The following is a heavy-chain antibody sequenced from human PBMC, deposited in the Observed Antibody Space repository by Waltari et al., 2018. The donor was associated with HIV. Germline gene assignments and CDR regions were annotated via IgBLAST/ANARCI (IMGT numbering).Heavy chain of an antibody. D-gene: IGHD3-22*01. V-gene: IGHV3-30*18. CDR2: ISYDGSHG. Sequence: QVQLVESGGGVVQPGSSLRLSCAAYGSPCGMHRVRPAPGKGLEWVAGISYDGSHGYYADSVKGRFTISRDNSKNTVYLQMNSLRPEDDTAVYYCAKDRGQWLIRGPGYGMDVWGQGTTVTVSS. J-gene: IGHJ6*02. CDR3: AKDRGQWLIRGPGYGMDV. CDR1: GSPCG.